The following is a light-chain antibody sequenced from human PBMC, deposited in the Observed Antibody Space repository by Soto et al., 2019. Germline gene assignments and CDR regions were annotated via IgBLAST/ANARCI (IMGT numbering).Light chain of an antibody. V-gene: IGKV1-39*01. CDR2: GAS. CDR1: QSISRH. J-gene: IGKJ4*01. CDR3: QQSYSTPRT. Sequence: DIQMTQSPSSLSASVGDRVTITCRASQSISRHLNWYQQKPGKAPKLLIYGASSLQSGVPSRFSGSGAGTDFTLTISSLQPEDFATYYCQQSYSTPRTFGGGTKVDIK.